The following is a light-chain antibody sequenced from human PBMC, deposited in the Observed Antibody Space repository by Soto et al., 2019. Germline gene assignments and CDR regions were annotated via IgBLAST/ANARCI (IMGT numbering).Light chain of an antibody. V-gene: IGKV1-33*01. J-gene: IGKJ5*01. CDR3: QQYDNLPIT. CDR2: DAS. CDR1: QDISNY. Sequence: DIQMTQSPSSLSASVVDRVTITCQASQDISNYLNWYQQKPGKAPKLLIYDASNLETGVPSRFSGSGSGTDFTFTISSLQPEGIATYYCQQYDNLPITFGQGTRLEIK.